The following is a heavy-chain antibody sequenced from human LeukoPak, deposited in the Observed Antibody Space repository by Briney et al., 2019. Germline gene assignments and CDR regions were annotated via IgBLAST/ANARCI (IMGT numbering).Heavy chain of an antibody. CDR2: INHSGST. Sequence: SETLSLTCAVYGGSFSGYYWSWIRQPPGKGLEWIGEINHSGSTNYNPSLKSRVTISVDTSKNQFSLKLSSVTAADTAVYYCARAEGGYQLLWGAFDYWGQGTLVTVSS. CDR3: ARAEGGYQLLWGAFDY. V-gene: IGHV4-34*01. CDR1: GGSFSGYY. J-gene: IGHJ4*02. D-gene: IGHD2-2*01.